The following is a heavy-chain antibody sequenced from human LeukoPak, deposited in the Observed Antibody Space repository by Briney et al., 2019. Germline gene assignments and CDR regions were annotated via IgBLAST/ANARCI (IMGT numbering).Heavy chain of an antibody. Sequence: GGSLRLSCAASGFTFSSYDMNWVRQAPGKGLEWVAFIRYDGSNKYYADSVKGRFTISRDNSKNTLYLQMNSLRAEDTAVYYCTTYSSGWYGGGYFDYWGQGTLVTVSS. V-gene: IGHV3-30*02. CDR1: GFTFSSYD. J-gene: IGHJ4*02. D-gene: IGHD6-19*01. CDR3: TTYSSGWYGGGYFDY. CDR2: IRYDGSNK.